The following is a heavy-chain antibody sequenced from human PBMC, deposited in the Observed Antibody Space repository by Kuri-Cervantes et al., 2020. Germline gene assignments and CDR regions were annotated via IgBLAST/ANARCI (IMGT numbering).Heavy chain of an antibody. CDR1: GYTFTGYY. CDR2: INPNSGGT. CDR3: ARSPPKTDVLRFLEWGTLRAFDI. D-gene: IGHD3-3*01. Sequence: ASVKVSCKASGYTFTGYYMHWVRQAPGQGLEWMGWINPNSGGTNYAQNFQGRVTMTRDTSNSAAYMEMSRLRSDDTAVYYCARSPPKTDVLRFLEWGTLRAFDIWGQGTMVTVSS. V-gene: IGHV1-2*02. J-gene: IGHJ3*02.